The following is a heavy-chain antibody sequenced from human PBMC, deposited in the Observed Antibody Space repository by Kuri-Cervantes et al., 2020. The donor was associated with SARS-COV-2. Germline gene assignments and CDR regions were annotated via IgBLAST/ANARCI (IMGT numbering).Heavy chain of an antibody. Sequence: GESLKISCAASGFTFSSYSMNWVRQAPGKGLEWVANIKEDGSEEYYLDSVKGRFTISRDNAKNSLHLQMNSLRVEDTAVYYCARDRRAVNFYYYYMDVWGKGTTVTDSS. CDR2: IKEDGSEE. V-gene: IGHV3-7*01. CDR3: ARDRRAVNFYYYYMDV. J-gene: IGHJ6*03. CDR1: GFTFSSYS. D-gene: IGHD6-19*01.